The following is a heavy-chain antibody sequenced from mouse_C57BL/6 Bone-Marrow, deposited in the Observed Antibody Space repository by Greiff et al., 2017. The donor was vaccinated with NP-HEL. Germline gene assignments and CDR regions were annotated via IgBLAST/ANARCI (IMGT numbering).Heavy chain of an antibody. CDR1: GFTFSSYG. CDR3: ARHLVWFAY. J-gene: IGHJ3*01. Sequence: DVKLVESGGDLVKPGGSLKLSCAASGFTFSSYGMSWVRQTPNKRLEWVATISSGGSYTYYPDSVKGRFTISRDNAKNTLYLQMSSLKSEDTAMYYFARHLVWFAYWGQGTLVTVSA. CDR2: ISSGGSYT. V-gene: IGHV5-6*02.